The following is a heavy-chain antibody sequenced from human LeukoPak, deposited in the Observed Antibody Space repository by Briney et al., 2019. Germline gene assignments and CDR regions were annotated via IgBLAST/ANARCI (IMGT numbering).Heavy chain of an antibody. CDR2: ISGGGGGT. CDR1: GFTFSNYA. CDR3: AKDVIVGVTFYWAFDI. J-gene: IGHJ3*02. D-gene: IGHD1-26*01. Sequence: GGSLRLSCAASGFTFSNYATSWVRQAPGKGLEWVSTISGGGGGTYYADSVKGRFTISRDNSKNTLSLQMNSLRVEDTAVYYCAKDVIVGVTFYWAFDIWGQGTMVTVSS. V-gene: IGHV3-23*01.